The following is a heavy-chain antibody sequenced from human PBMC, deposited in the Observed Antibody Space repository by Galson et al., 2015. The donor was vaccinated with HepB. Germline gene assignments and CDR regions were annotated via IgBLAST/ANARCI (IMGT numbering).Heavy chain of an antibody. V-gene: IGHV1-69*13. CDR3: ARVRVGYCSSTSCSENYYGMDV. D-gene: IGHD2-2*01. CDR1: GGTFSSYA. J-gene: IGHJ6*02. CDR2: IIPIFGTA. Sequence: SVKVSCKASGGTFSSYAISWVRQAPGQGLEWMGGIIPIFGTANYAQKFQGRVTITADESTSTAYMELSSLRSEDTAVYYCARVRVGYCSSTSCSENYYGMDVWGQGTTVTVSS.